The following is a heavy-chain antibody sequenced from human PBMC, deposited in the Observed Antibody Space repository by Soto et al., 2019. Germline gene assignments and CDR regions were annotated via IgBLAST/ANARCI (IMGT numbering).Heavy chain of an antibody. CDR2: IYYSGST. J-gene: IGHJ4*02. CDR1: GGSISSYY. D-gene: IGHD3-22*01. V-gene: IGHV4-59*01. CDR3: AGGFSHYYDSSGIRYFDY. Sequence: SETLSLTCTVSGGSISSYYWSWIRQPPGKGLEWIGYIYYSGSTNYNPSLKSRVTISVDTSKNQFSLKLSSVTAADTAVYYCAGGFSHYYDSSGIRYFDYWGQGTLVTVSS.